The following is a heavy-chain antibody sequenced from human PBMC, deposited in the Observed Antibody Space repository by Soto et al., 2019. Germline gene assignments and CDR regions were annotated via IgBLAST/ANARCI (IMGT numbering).Heavy chain of an antibody. CDR1: GYTFTSYG. CDR2: ITTDKGKT. CDR3: ATRSPAFEY. J-gene: IGHJ4*02. V-gene: IGHV1-18*01. Sequence: QVQLVQSGPEVKKPGASVKVSCKTSGYTFTSYGITWVRQAPGQGLEWMGWITTDKGKTTYAQKFQGRVTMTTDISTSTAYMELRSLRSDDTAVYYCATRSPAFEYWGQGTLVTVSS.